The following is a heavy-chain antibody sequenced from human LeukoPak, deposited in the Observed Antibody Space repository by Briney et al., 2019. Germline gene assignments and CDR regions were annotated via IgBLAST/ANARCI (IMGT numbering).Heavy chain of an antibody. J-gene: IGHJ4*02. CDR3: AKVYHDSGCLIDY. Sequence: GGSLRPSCAASGFTFSNCARTWVRQAPGQGLEWVSTIRSDSATTAYADSVKGRFTISRDNSKHTLYLQMNSLRAEDTAVYYCAKVYHDSGCLIDYWGQGTLVTVSS. CDR1: GFTFSNCA. D-gene: IGHD6-19*01. V-gene: IGHV3-23*01. CDR2: IRSDSATT.